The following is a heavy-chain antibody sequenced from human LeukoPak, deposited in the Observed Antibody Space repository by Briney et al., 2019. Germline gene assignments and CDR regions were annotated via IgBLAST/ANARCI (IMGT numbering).Heavy chain of an antibody. Sequence: SETLSLTCAVYGGSFSGYYWSWIRQPPGKGLEWIGEINHSGSTNYNPSLKSRVTISVDTSKNQFSLKLSSVTAADTAVYYCAREIGSSWYYYYMDVWGKGTTVTVSS. V-gene: IGHV4-34*01. CDR1: GGSFSGYY. CDR2: INHSGST. D-gene: IGHD6-13*01. J-gene: IGHJ6*03. CDR3: AREIGSSWYYYYMDV.